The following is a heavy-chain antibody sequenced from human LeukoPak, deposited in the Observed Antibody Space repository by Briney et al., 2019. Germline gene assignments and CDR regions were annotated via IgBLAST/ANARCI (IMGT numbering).Heavy chain of an antibody. CDR3: ARDQHDILTGYYWFDP. J-gene: IGHJ5*02. Sequence: ASVKVSCKASGYTFTGYYMHWVRQAPGQGLEWMGWINPNSGGTNYAQKFQGRVTMTRDTSTSTVYMELSSLRSEDTAVYYCARDQHDILTGYYWFDPWGQGTLVTVSS. CDR2: INPNSGGT. CDR1: GYTFTGYY. V-gene: IGHV1-2*02. D-gene: IGHD3-9*01.